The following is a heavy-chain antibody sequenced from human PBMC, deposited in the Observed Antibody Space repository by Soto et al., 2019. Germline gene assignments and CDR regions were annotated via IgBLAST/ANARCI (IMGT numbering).Heavy chain of an antibody. V-gene: IGHV3-21*01. CDR1: GFTFSSYS. Sequence: GGSLRLSCAASGFTFSSYSMNWVRQAPGKGQEWVSSISSSSSYIYYADSVKGRFTISRDNAKNSLYLQMNSLRAEDTAVYYCARVEELLWFGELYHYYYYYMDVWGKGTTVTVSS. CDR2: ISSSSSYI. J-gene: IGHJ6*03. D-gene: IGHD3-10*01. CDR3: ARVEELLWFGELYHYYYYYMDV.